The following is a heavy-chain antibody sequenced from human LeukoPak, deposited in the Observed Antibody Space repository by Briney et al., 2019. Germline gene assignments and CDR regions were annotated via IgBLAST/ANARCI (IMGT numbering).Heavy chain of an antibody. D-gene: IGHD6-19*01. CDR2: ISSRQNDV. CDR1: GFTFSSFN. J-gene: IGHJ4*02. Sequence: PGGSLRLSCAASGFTFSSFNMNWVRQTPGKGLEWVSSISSRQNDVQYADSLEGRFTISRDNAKHSLYLQMNTLRAEDTAVYFCAREVGSGWNYFDLWGQGTLVTVSS. CDR3: AREVGSGWNYFDL. V-gene: IGHV3-21*01.